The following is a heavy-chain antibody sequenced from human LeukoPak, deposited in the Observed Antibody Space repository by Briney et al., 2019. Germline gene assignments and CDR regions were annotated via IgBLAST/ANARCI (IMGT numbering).Heavy chain of an antibody. CDR3: ARGISSSWYVHYFDY. V-gene: IGHV3-48*01. CDR1: GFTFSSYS. J-gene: IGHJ4*02. D-gene: IGHD6-13*01. Sequence: GGSLRLSCAASGFTFSSYSMNWVRQAPGKGLEWVSYISTSSSTIYYADSVKGRFTISRDNAKNSLYLQMNSLRAEDTAVYYCARGISSSWYVHYFDYWGQGTLVTVSS. CDR2: ISTSSSTI.